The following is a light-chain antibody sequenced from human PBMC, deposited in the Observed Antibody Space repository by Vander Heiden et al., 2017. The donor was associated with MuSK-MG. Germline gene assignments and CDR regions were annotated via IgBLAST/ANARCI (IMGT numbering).Light chain of an antibody. CDR3: QQPSNWPPWT. J-gene: IGKJ1*01. Sequence: EIVLTQSPATLSLSPGERATLSCRASQSVSSYLAWYQQKPGQAPRLLIYDASNRATGIPARFSGSGYGTYFTLTISSREPEDFAVYYCQQPSNWPPWTFGQGTKVEIK. CDR2: DAS. V-gene: IGKV3-11*01. CDR1: QSVSSY.